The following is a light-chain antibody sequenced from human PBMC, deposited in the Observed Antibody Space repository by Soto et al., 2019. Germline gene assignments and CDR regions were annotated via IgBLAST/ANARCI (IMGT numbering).Light chain of an antibody. Sequence: QSALTQPASVSGSPGQSITISCTGTSSDVGGYSYVSWYQQHPGKAPKLMIYEVSNRPSGVSNRFSGSKSGNTASLTISGLQPEDEADYYCSSYTSSNTLLFGGGTQLTVL. J-gene: IGLJ2*01. CDR2: EVS. CDR3: SSYTSSNTLL. V-gene: IGLV2-14*01. CDR1: SSDVGGYSY.